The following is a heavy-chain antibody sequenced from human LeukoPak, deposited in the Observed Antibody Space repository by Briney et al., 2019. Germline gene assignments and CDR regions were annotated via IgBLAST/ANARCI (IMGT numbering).Heavy chain of an antibody. CDR2: ISYSGTT. Sequence: SQTLSLTCTVSGDSISSVNYYWRWIRQPPGKGLEWIGYISYSGTTYYSASLKSRVTISRDTSKNQFSLNLSSVSAADTAVYYCARRMATTGRYYFDYWGQGTLVTVSS. D-gene: IGHD1-1*01. J-gene: IGHJ4*02. CDR3: ARRMATTGRYYFDY. V-gene: IGHV4-30-4*01. CDR1: GDSISSVNYY.